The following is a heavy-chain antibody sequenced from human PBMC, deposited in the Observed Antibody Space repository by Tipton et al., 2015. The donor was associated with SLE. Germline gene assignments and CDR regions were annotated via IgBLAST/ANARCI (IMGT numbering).Heavy chain of an antibody. V-gene: IGHV4-39*07. Sequence: LRLSCTVSGGSITSNGYYWSWIRQPPGKGLEWIGEINHSGSTDYNPSLKSRVTISVDTSKNQLSLNLSSVTAADTAVYYCARGRDFVGGDYMDVWGKGTTVTVAS. CDR2: INHSGST. J-gene: IGHJ6*03. D-gene: IGHD2-21*01. CDR1: GGSITSNGYY. CDR3: ARGRDFVGGDYMDV.